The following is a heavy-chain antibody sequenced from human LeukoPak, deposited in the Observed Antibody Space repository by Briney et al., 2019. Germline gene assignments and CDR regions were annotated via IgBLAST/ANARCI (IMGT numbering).Heavy chain of an antibody. CDR3: ARRVGSGFDY. CDR1: RETLSGVRAA. V-gene: IGHV6-1*01. CDR2: TYYRSKWHN. Sequence: QTLSLTSALSRETLSGVRAASNWIRQSPSRGLEWLGRTYYRSKWHNDYAISVKSRITINPDTSKNQFSLQLQSVTPEDTAVYYCARRVGSGFDYWGQGALVTASS. J-gene: IGHJ4*02. D-gene: IGHD6-25*01.